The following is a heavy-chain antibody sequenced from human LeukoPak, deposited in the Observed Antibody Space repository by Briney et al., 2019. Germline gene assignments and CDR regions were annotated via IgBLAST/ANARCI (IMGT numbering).Heavy chain of an antibody. Sequence: SETLSLTCAVYGGSFSGYYWSWIRQPPGKGLEWIGEINHSGSTNYNPSLKSRVTISVDTSKNQFSLKLSSVTAADTAVYYCARGCGMIVLCTWGQGTLVTVSS. D-gene: IGHD3-22*01. CDR2: INHSGST. V-gene: IGHV4-34*01. J-gene: IGHJ5*02. CDR3: ARGCGMIVLCT. CDR1: GGSFSGYY.